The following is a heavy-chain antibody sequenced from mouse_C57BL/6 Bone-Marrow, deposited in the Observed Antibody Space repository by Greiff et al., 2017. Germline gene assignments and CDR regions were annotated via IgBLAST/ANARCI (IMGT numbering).Heavy chain of an antibody. V-gene: IGHV1-9*01. J-gene: IGHJ3*01. Sequence: QVQLQQSGAELMKPGASVKLSCKATGYTFTGYWIEWVKQRPGHGLEWIGEILPGSGSTNYNEKFKGKATFTADTSSNTAYKQLSSLPTEDSAIYYCARDLLWRGFAYWGQGTLVTVSA. CDR3: ARDLLWRGFAY. CDR1: GYTFTGYW. CDR2: ILPGSGST. D-gene: IGHD2-1*01.